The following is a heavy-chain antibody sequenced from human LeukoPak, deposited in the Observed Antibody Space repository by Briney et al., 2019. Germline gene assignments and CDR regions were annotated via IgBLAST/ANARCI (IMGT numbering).Heavy chain of an antibody. CDR2: IYPADSDT. CDR3: ARQSRDGSKTRGYYFDY. V-gene: IGHV5-51*01. CDR1: GYIFTHYW. Sequence: GESLKISCQVSGYIFTHYWIGWVRQMPGKGLESMGIIYPADSDTTYSPSFQGQVTISADKSISTVCLQWSSLKASDTAMYYCARQSRDGSKTRGYYFDYWDQGTLVTVSS. J-gene: IGHJ4*02. D-gene: IGHD3-10*01.